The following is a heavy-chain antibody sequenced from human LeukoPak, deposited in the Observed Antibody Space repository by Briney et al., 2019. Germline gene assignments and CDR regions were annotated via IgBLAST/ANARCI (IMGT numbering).Heavy chain of an antibody. V-gene: IGHV3-53*01. J-gene: IGHJ4*02. CDR1: GLPVSSNC. Sequence: GGSLRLSCVASGLPVSSNCMSWVRQAPGKGLEWVSVIYSDDNIHHSDSVKGRFTISRDNAKNSLYLQMNSLRAEDTAVYYCARAYGGNSNWGQGTLVTVSS. CDR3: ARAYGGNSN. D-gene: IGHD4-23*01. CDR2: IYSDDNI.